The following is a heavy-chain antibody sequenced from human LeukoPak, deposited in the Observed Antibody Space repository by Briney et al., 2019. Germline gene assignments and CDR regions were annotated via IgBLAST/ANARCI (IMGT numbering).Heavy chain of an antibody. CDR3: ARASGLWFGESQEY. Sequence: ASVKVSCKASGYTFTSYGISWVRQAPGQGLEWMGWISAYNGHTNYAQKLQGRVTMTTDTSTSTAYMELRSLRSDDTAVYYCARASGLWFGESQEYWGQGTLVTVSS. V-gene: IGHV1-18*04. CDR1: GYTFTSYG. D-gene: IGHD3-10*01. CDR2: ISAYNGHT. J-gene: IGHJ4*02.